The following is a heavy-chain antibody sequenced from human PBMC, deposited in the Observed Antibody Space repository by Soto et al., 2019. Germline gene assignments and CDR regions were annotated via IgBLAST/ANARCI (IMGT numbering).Heavy chain of an antibody. CDR3: TRSRGDSSGYFHDAFDI. V-gene: IGHV4-31*03. D-gene: IGHD3-22*01. CDR2: IYYGGRT. CDR1: GGSVNSAGHY. J-gene: IGHJ3*02. Sequence: QVQLQESGPGLVKPSQTLSLSCSVSGGSVNSAGHYWSWIRQHPGKGLEWIGYIYYGGRTDFNPSLKSRVLISVDTSKNQFSLKLNSVTVADTAVYYCTRSRGDSSGYFHDAFDIWGQGTMVTVSS.